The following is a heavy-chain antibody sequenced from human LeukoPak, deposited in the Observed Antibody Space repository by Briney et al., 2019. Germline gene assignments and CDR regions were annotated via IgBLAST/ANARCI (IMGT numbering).Heavy chain of an antibody. Sequence: GGSLRLSCAASGFTFSSYGMHWVRQAPGKGLEWVAVIWYDGSNKYYADSEKGRFTISRDNSKNTLYLQMNSLRAEDTAVYYCARAYHGQGFDYWGQGTLVTVSS. CDR2: IWYDGSNK. CDR1: GFTFSSYG. CDR3: ARAYHGQGFDY. D-gene: IGHD1-14*01. J-gene: IGHJ4*02. V-gene: IGHV3-33*01.